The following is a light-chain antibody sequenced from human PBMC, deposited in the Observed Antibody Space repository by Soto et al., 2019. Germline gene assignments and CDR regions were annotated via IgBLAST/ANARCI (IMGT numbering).Light chain of an antibody. Sequence: DVQMTQSPSSLSASVGDRVTITCRASQDIKSYLAWYQQKPGNAPKSLIYAASSLQIGVPSRFSGSESGTDFTLAISNLQPEDSATYYCQQYNIYPLTFGGGTKVEI. V-gene: IGKV1D-16*01. CDR1: QDIKSY. CDR3: QQYNIYPLT. J-gene: IGKJ4*01. CDR2: AAS.